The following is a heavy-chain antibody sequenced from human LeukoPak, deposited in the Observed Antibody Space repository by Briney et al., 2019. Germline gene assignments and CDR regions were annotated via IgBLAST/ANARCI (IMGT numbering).Heavy chain of an antibody. V-gene: IGHV3-23*01. CDR2: ISGSGDST. J-gene: IGHJ4*02. CDR3: ASLHGDY. CDR1: GFTFSTYV. Sequence: GGSLRLSCAASGFTFSTYVMSWVRQAPGKGLEWVSAISGSGDSTYYGDSVKGRFTISRDNSKNTLYLQMNSLRAEDTAVYYCASLHGDYWGQGTLVTVSS.